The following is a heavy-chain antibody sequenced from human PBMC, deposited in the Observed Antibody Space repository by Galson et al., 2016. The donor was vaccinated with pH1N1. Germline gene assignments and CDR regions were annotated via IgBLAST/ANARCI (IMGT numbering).Heavy chain of an antibody. CDR1: GGSISSGGYY. CDR2: IYYSGST. D-gene: IGHD3-16*01. Sequence: TLSLTCTVSGGSISSGGYYRSWIRQHPGKGLEWIGYIYYSGSTYYNPSLNSRVTISVDTSKNQFSLKLSSVTAADTAVYYCARVPRGEQLYYFDYWGQGTLVTVSS. J-gene: IGHJ4*02. V-gene: IGHV4-31*03. CDR3: ARVPRGEQLYYFDY.